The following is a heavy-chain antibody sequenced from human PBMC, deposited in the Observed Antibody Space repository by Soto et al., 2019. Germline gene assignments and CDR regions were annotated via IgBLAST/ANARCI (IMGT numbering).Heavy chain of an antibody. CDR1: GGTFSSYA. V-gene: IGHV1-69*06. Sequence: SVKVSCKASGGTFSSYAISWVRQAPGQGLEWMGGIIPIFGTANYAQKFQGRVTITADKSTSTAYMELSSLRSEDTAVYYCARSPPWGYDGSGFLDAFDIWGQGTMVTV. CDR3: ARSPPWGYDGSGFLDAFDI. J-gene: IGHJ3*02. D-gene: IGHD3-22*01. CDR2: IIPIFGTA.